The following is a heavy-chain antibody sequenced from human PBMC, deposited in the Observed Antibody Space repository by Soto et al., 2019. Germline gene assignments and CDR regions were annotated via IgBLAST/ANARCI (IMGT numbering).Heavy chain of an antibody. Sequence: GSLKISCKGSGYSFTSYWIGWVLQMPGKGLEWMGIIYPGDSGTRYSPSFQGQVTISADKSISTAYLQWSSLKASDTAMYYCARVVVEAARPFIFDYWGQGTLVTVSS. CDR2: IYPGDSGT. D-gene: IGHD6-6*01. CDR1: GYSFTSYW. V-gene: IGHV5-51*01. J-gene: IGHJ4*02. CDR3: ARVVVEAARPFIFDY.